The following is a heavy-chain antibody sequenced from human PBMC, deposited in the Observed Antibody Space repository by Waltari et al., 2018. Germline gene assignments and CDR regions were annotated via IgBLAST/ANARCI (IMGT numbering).Heavy chain of an antibody. J-gene: IGHJ5*02. V-gene: IGHV4-61*09. CDR3: AREAQLVVFDP. Sequence: QVQLQESGPGLVKPSQTLSLTCTVSGGSISSGSYYWRWIRQPAGKGLEWIGYIYTSGSTNYNPSLKSRVTISVDTSKNQFSLKLSSVTAADTAVYYCAREAQLVVFDPWGQGTLVTVSS. CDR2: IYTSGST. CDR1: GGSISSGSYY. D-gene: IGHD6-13*01.